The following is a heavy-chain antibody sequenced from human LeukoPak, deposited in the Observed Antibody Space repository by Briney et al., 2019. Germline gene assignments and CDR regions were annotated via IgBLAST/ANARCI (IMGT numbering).Heavy chain of an antibody. V-gene: IGHV4-39*07. CDR1: GGSISTSSYY. CDR3: ARLRGYCSGGSCDY. Sequence: SETLSLTCTVSGGSISTSSYYWGWVRQPPGKGLEWIGNIFYSGSTYYSPSLKSRVTISLDTSRNQFSLKLSSVTAADTAVYYCARLRGYCSGGSCDYWGQGTLVTVSS. CDR2: IFYSGST. D-gene: IGHD2-15*01. J-gene: IGHJ4*02.